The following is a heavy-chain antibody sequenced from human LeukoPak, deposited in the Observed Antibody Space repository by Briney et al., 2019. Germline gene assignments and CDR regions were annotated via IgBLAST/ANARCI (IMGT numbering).Heavy chain of an antibody. J-gene: IGHJ4*02. CDR3: TKVVVVPAATSKTYCFDY. D-gene: IGHD2-2*01. V-gene: IGHV3-23*01. CDR1: GISVSSNY. Sequence: GGSLRLSCAASGISVSSNYMSWVRQAPGKGLEWVSSISGSGTSTYYADSVKGRFTISRDNSKNTLFLQMNSLRVEDTAVYYCTKVVVVPAATSKTYCFDYWGQGTLVTVSS. CDR2: ISGSGTST.